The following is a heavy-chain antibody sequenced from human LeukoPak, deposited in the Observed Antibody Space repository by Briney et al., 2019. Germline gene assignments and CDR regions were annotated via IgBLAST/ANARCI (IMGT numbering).Heavy chain of an antibody. CDR1: GFTFRTYS. J-gene: IGHJ4*02. V-gene: IGHV3-48*04. CDR3: ATVNFNYDDSGYLPFDH. D-gene: IGHD3-22*01. CDR2: ISGDGGTT. Sequence: GGSLRLSCEASGFTFRTYSMNWVRQAPGKGLEWISFISGDGGTTNYADSVKGRFTISRDNAKSSLFLQMESLRAEDTAVYYCATVNFNYDDSGYLPFDHWGQGSLVVISS.